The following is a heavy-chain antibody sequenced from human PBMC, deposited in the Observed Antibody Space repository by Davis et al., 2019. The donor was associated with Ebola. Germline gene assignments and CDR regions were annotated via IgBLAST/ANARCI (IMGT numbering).Heavy chain of an antibody. CDR2: VSVSGSST. CDR3: ARVSYSDYY. V-gene: IGHV3-23*01. D-gene: IGHD4-11*01. Sequence: GESLMISCAASGFTFSNYAMNWVRQAPGKGLEWVSDVSVSGSSTFYADSVKGRFTISRDNSKNTLYLHMNSLRAEDTAVYYCARVSYSDYYWGQGTQVTVSS. J-gene: IGHJ4*02. CDR1: GFTFSNYA.